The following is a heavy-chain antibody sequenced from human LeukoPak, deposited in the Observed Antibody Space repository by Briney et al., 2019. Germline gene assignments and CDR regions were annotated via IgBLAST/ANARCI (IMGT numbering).Heavy chain of an antibody. Sequence: GGSPRLSCAASGFTFSSYGMHWVRQAPGKGLEWVAFIRYDGSNKYYADSVKGRFTISRDNSKNTLYLQMNSLRAEDTAVYYCAKGNREWELRANAFDIWGQGTMVTVSS. CDR3: AKGNREWELRANAFDI. CDR1: GFTFSSYG. J-gene: IGHJ3*02. V-gene: IGHV3-30*02. D-gene: IGHD1-26*01. CDR2: IRYDGSNK.